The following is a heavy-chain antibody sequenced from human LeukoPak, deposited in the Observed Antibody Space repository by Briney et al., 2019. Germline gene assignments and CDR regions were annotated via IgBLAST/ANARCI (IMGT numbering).Heavy chain of an antibody. J-gene: IGHJ3*02. CDR3: ARHLTTVMTRDPFDI. V-gene: IGHV5-51*01. Sequence: GVSLQISCKGSGYSFTTYWVGWVRPMPGKGLEWMGIIYPGDSDIRYSPSFQGQVTISADRSINTAYLQWSSLKASDTAMYYCARHLTTVMTRDPFDIWGQGTMVIVSS. CDR1: GYSFTTYW. D-gene: IGHD4-23*01. CDR2: IYPGDSDI.